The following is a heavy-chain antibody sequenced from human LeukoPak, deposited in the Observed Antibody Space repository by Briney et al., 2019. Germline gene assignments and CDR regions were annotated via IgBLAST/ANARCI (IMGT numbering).Heavy chain of an antibody. Sequence: PGRSLRLSCAASGFTFDDYAMHWVRQAPGKGLEWVSGISWNSGSIGYADSVKGRFTISRDNAKNSLYLQMNSLRAEDTAVYYCARAGWGSDVDYWGQGTLVTVSS. CDR3: ARAGWGSDVDY. V-gene: IGHV3-9*01. J-gene: IGHJ4*02. CDR1: GFTFDDYA. CDR2: ISWNSGSI. D-gene: IGHD3-16*01.